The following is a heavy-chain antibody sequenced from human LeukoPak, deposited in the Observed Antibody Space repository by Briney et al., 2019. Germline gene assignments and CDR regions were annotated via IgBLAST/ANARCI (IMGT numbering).Heavy chain of an antibody. V-gene: IGHV3-74*01. CDR2: INSDGTST. CDR1: GSTISASF. CDR3: AKVKTYYYYMDV. Sequence: QPGGSLRLSCAVSGSTISASFMHWIRQAPGKGLVWVSRINSDGTSTTYADSVRGRFTISRDNAKNTLYLQMNSLRAEDTAVYYCAKVKTYYYYMDVWGKGTTVTVSS. J-gene: IGHJ6*03.